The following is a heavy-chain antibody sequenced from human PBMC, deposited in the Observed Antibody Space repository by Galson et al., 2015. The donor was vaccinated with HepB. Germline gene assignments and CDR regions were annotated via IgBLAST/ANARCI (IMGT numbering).Heavy chain of an antibody. J-gene: IGHJ6*02. V-gene: IGHV1-69*13. Sequence: SVKVSCKASGGTFSSYAISWVRQAPGQGLEWMGGIIPIFGTANYAQKFQGRVTITADESTSTAYMELSSLRSEDTAVYYCARESCSSTSCYGYYYYGMDVWGQGTTVTVSS. D-gene: IGHD2-2*01. CDR2: IIPIFGTA. CDR3: ARESCSSTSCYGYYYYGMDV. CDR1: GGTFSSYA.